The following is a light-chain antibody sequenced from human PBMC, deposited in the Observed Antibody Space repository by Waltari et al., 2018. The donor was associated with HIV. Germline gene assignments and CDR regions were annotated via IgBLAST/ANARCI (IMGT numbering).Light chain of an antibody. CDR1: QSVQEF. Sequence: EIVLTQSPPILSVSLGETATLSCRASQSVQEFLAWYQQRPGQAPRLVVYDASKRAAGVPARFSGSGFGTDFTLTISGLEPEDVALYYCQHRTTWPPTFGGGTRVEIE. CDR2: DAS. V-gene: IGKV3-11*01. CDR3: QHRTTWPPT. J-gene: IGKJ4*01.